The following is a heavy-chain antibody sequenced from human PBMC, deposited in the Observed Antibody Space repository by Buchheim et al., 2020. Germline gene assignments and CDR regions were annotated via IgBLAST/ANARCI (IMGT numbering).Heavy chain of an antibody. CDR2: ISSTSNYI. V-gene: IGHV3-21*01. CDR3: ARADYIPASHFDY. D-gene: IGHD4-11*01. CDR1: GFTFSSYS. J-gene: IGHJ4*02. Sequence: EVQLVESGGGLVKPGGSLRLSCAASGFTFSSYSMNWVRQAPGKGLEWVSSISSTSNYIYYADSMKGRFTISRDNAKNTLSLQMSSLRAEDTAVYYCARADYIPASHFDYWGQGTL.